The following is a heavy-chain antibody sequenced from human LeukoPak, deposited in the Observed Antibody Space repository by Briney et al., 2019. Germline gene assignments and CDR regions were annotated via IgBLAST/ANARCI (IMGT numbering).Heavy chain of an antibody. V-gene: IGHV1-46*01. Sequence: AAVKVSCKASGYSFTNFYIHWVRQAPGQGLEWMGIINPSGGSTNYAQKFQGRVTMTSDTSASTVYMDLSSLRSEDTAIYYCARDKSSTNWLDSWGQGTLVTVSS. CDR1: GYSFTNFY. D-gene: IGHD3-10*01. J-gene: IGHJ5*01. CDR2: INPSGGST. CDR3: ARDKSSTNWLDS.